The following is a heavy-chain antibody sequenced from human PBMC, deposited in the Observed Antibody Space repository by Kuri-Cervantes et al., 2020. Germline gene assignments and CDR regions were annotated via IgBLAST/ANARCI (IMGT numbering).Heavy chain of an antibody. CDR1: GGSISSGDYY. D-gene: IGHD6-13*01. V-gene: IGHV4-61*08. CDR2: IYYSGST. J-gene: IGHJ5*02. CDR3: ASTVAAAGQNWFDP. Sequence: SETLSLTCTVSGGSISSGDYYWSWIRQPPGKGLEWIGYIYYSGSTNYNPSLKSRDTISVDTSKNQFSLKLSSVTAADTAVYYCASTVAAAGQNWFDPWGQGTLVTVSS.